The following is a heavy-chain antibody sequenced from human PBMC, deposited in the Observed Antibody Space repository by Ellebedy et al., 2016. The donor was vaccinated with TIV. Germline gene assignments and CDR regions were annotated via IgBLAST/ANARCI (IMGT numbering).Heavy chain of an antibody. V-gene: IGHV3-30*18. CDR2: LSYDGSNE. CDR1: GFTFNSYS. Sequence: GESLKISCAASGFTFNSYSMHWVRQAPGKGLEWVAALSYDGSNEYYGDSVRGRFTTSRDNSKNTLYLQMNSLRAEDTAIFYCAKHQYESSGYMFHYWGQGSLVTVSS. D-gene: IGHD3-22*01. J-gene: IGHJ4*02. CDR3: AKHQYESSGYMFHY.